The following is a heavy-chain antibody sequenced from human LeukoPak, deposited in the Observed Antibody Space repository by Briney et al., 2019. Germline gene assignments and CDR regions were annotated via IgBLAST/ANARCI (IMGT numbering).Heavy chain of an antibody. Sequence: GGFLRLSCVTSGFTFTNHWMSWVRQAPGKGLEWVSAISGSGGSTYYADSVKGRFTISRDNSKNTLYLQMNSLRAEDTAVYYCANDGAYYDSSTDAFDIWGQGTMVTVSS. D-gene: IGHD3-22*01. CDR3: ANDGAYYDSSTDAFDI. CDR2: ISGSGGST. CDR1: GFTFTNHW. V-gene: IGHV3-23*01. J-gene: IGHJ3*02.